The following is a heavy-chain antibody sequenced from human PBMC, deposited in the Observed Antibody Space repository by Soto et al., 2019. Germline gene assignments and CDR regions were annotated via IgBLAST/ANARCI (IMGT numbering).Heavy chain of an antibody. CDR2: IIPIFGTA. CDR1: GGTFSSYA. V-gene: IGHV1-69*13. Sequence: SVKVSCKASGGTFSSYAISWVRQAPGQGLEWMGGIIPIFGTANYAQKFQGRVTITADESTSTAYMEMSSLRSEDTAVYYCARVKNYYDNSPLDYWGQGTLVTV. J-gene: IGHJ4*02. CDR3: ARVKNYYDNSPLDY. D-gene: IGHD3-22*01.